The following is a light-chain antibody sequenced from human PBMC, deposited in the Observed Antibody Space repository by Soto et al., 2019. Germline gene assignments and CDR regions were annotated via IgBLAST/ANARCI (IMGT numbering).Light chain of an antibody. V-gene: IGKV3-15*01. CDR1: QSVSRN. Sequence: EIVMTQSPATLSVSPGERATLSCRASQSVSRNLAWYQQKPGQAPRLLIYGASTRATGIPARFSGSGSGTEFSLTISSLQSEDFAVYYCQQYNNWPPLTFGGGTKVKIK. CDR2: GAS. J-gene: IGKJ4*01. CDR3: QQYNNWPPLT.